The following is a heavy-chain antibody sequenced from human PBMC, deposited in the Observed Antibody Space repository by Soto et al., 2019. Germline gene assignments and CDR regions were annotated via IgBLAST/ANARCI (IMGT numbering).Heavy chain of an antibody. D-gene: IGHD6-13*01. CDR1: GYTFTGYY. V-gene: IGHV1-2*02. J-gene: IGHJ6*04. Sequence: ASVNVSCKASGYTFTGYYMHWVRQAPGQGLEWMGWINPNIGGTNYAQKFQGRVTMTRDTSISPDYMELSRLRSDDTAVYYCAREGGSSYYYYGTDVWGKGTTVTDSS. CDR2: INPNIGGT. CDR3: AREGGSSYYYYGTDV.